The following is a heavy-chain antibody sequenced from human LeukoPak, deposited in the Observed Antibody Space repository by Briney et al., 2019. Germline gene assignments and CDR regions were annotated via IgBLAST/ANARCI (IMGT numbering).Heavy chain of an antibody. CDR3: ARLSAL. CDR2: INPKNGDT. J-gene: IGHJ4*02. V-gene: IGHV1-2*02. Sequence: ASVKASCKTSGYPFSDYYIHWIRQASGQGFESMGWINPKNGDTKYAQRSQGRLTITMDTSIDTVYMELRSLRYDDTAVYYCARLSALWGQGTLVTVSS. CDR1: GYPFSDYY.